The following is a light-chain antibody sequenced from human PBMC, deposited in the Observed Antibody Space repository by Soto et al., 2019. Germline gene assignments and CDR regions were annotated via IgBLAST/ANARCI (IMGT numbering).Light chain of an antibody. J-gene: IGLJ1*01. Sequence: QSALTQPASVSGSPGQSITISCTGTSSDVGAYNYVSWYQQPPGKAPKFMIHDVSNRPSGVSNRFSGSKSGNTASLTISGLQAEDEADYYCSSYTSSSTPYVFGTGTKVTVL. CDR1: SSDVGAYNY. CDR2: DVS. CDR3: SSYTSSSTPYV. V-gene: IGLV2-14*01.